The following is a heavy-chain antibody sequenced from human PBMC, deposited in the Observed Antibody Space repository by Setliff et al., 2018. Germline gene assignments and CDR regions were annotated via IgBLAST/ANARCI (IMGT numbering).Heavy chain of an antibody. CDR3: ARHLEVPPAGWFDP. CDR1: GGSISSSSYY. J-gene: IGHJ5*02. D-gene: IGHD2-2*01. CDR2: IYYSGST. Sequence: ASETLSLTCTVSGGSISSSSYYWGWIRQPPGKGLEWIGSIYYSGSTYYNPSLKGRVTISVDTSKNQFSLKLSSVTAADTAVYYCARHLEVPPAGWFDPWGQGTLVTVSS. V-gene: IGHV4-39*01.